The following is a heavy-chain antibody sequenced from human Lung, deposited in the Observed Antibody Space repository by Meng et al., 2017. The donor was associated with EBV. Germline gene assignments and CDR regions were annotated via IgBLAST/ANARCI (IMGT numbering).Heavy chain of an antibody. D-gene: IGHD3-22*01. CDR3: ARARPDYDSSGYYYDFDY. Sequence: VQLVQFGAEVKKPGASVKVSCKASGYTFTSYGSSWVRQAPGQGLEWMGWISAYNGNTNYAQKLQGRVTMTTDTSTSTAYMELRSLRSDDTAVYYCARARPDYDSSGYYYDFDYWGQGTLVTVSS. V-gene: IGHV1-18*01. CDR1: GYTFTSYG. J-gene: IGHJ4*02. CDR2: ISAYNGNT.